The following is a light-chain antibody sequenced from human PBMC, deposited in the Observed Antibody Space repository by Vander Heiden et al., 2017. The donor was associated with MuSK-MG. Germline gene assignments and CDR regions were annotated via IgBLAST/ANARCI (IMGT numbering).Light chain of an antibody. CDR3: SSYTTGSTLYV. V-gene: IGLV2-14*01. CDR1: SSSVDDFTS. Sequence: QSALTQPASVPGSPGQSITISCIGTSSSVDDFTSVSGYQHHPGKTPKLMIYEVTNRPSRVSNRFSGSRSGSTASLTISGLQPEDEADYYCSSYTTGSTLYVFGTGTKVTVL. CDR2: EVT. J-gene: IGLJ1*01.